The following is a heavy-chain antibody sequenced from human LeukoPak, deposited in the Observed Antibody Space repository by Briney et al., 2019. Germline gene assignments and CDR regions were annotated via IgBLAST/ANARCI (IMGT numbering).Heavy chain of an antibody. V-gene: IGHV3-9*01. CDR3: AKDIGRGYSSGPGN. Sequence: GRSLGLSCAASGFTFDDYAMHWVRQAPGKGLEWVSGISWNSGSIGYADSVKGRFTISRDNAKNSLYLQMNSLRAEDTALYYCAKDIGRGYSSGPGNWGQGTLVTVSS. J-gene: IGHJ4*02. D-gene: IGHD6-19*01. CDR1: GFTFDDYA. CDR2: ISWNSGSI.